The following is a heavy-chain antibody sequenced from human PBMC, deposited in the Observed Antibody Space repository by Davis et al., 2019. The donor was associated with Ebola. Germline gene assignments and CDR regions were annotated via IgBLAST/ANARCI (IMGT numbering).Heavy chain of an antibody. CDR1: GYTFTGYY. V-gene: IGHV1-2*02. CDR3: ARGPIAAAGMGKDY. CDR2: INPNSGGT. D-gene: IGHD6-13*01. J-gene: IGHJ4*02. Sequence: ASVKVSCKASGYTFTGYYMHWVRQAPGQGLEWMGWINPNSGGTNYAQKFQGRVTMTRDTSISTAYMELSSLRSEDTAVYYCARGPIAAAGMGKDYWGQGTLVTVSS.